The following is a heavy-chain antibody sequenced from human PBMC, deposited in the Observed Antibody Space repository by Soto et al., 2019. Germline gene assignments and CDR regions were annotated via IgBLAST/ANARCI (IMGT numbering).Heavy chain of an antibody. V-gene: IGHV1-69*01. D-gene: IGHD6-13*01. CDR1: GGTFSTYP. Sequence: QVQLVQSGAEVRMPGSSVKVSCKASGGTFSTYPINWVRQAPGQGLEWMGGIIPLFGTTNYAQKFKGRVTITADEATSTADMELSSLRGEDAAVYYCARGATHGSSWYFWFDPGGQGTLVTVSS. CDR2: IIPLFGTT. CDR3: ARGATHGSSWYFWFDP. J-gene: IGHJ5*02.